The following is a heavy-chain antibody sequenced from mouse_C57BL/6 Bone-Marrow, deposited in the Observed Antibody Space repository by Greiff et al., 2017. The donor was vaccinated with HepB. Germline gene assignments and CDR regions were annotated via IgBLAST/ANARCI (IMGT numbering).Heavy chain of an antibody. D-gene: IGHD1-1*01. CDR1: GYTFTSYW. CDR2: IDPSDSYT. Sequence: VQRVESGAELVKPGASVKLSCKASGYTFTSYWMQWVKQRPGQGLEWIGEIDPSDSYTNYNQKFKGKATLTVDTSSSTAYMQLSSLTSEDSAVYCCARPLITTVVGGDYWGQGTTLTVSS. J-gene: IGHJ2*01. CDR3: ARPLITTVVGGDY. V-gene: IGHV1-50*01.